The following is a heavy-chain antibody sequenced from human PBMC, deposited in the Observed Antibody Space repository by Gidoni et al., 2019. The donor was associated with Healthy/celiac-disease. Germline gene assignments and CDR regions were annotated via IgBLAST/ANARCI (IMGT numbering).Heavy chain of an antibody. CDR3: ARELGYCTNGVCYRIYYGMDV. D-gene: IGHD2-8*01. Sequence: EVQLVESGGGLVKPGGSLRLSCAASGFTFSSYSMNWVRQAPGKGLEWVSSISSSSSYIYYADSVKGRFTISRDNAKNSLYLQMNSLRAEDTAVYYCARELGYCTNGVCYRIYYGMDVWGQGTTVTVSS. CDR2: ISSSSSYI. J-gene: IGHJ6*02. CDR1: GFTFSSYS. V-gene: IGHV3-21*01.